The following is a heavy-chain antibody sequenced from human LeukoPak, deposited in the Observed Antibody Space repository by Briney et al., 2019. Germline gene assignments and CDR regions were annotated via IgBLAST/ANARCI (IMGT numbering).Heavy chain of an antibody. Sequence: ASVKVSCKTSGFTFTASYIHWMRQAPGQGLEWMGWIVTGSGATNYAHNFQGRVTMTTDTSISTAYMELSSLTSDDTAVYYCVRNGFCDTTSCYSLFDPWGQGTLVTVSS. V-gene: IGHV1-2*07. CDR2: IVTGSGAT. CDR3: VRNGFCDTTSCYSLFDP. D-gene: IGHD2-2*01. J-gene: IGHJ5*02. CDR1: GFTFTASY.